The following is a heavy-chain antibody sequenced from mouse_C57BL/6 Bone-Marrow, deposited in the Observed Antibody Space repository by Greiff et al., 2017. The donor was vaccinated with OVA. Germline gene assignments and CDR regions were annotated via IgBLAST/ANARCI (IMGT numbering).Heavy chain of an antibody. CDR2: ISDGGSYT. V-gene: IGHV5-4*01. CDR3: ARDLAGKDWYFDV. CDR1: GFTFSSYA. D-gene: IGHD6-1*01. Sequence: DVQLVESGGGLVKPGGSLKLSCAASGFTFSSYAMSWVRQTPEKRLEWVATISDGGSYTYYPDNVKGRFTISRDNAKNNLYLQMSHLKSEDTAMYYCARDLAGKDWYFDVWGTGTTVTVSS. J-gene: IGHJ1*03.